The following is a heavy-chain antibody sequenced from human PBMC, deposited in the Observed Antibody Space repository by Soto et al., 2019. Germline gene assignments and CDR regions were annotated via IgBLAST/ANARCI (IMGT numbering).Heavy chain of an antibody. V-gene: IGHV3-48*03. CDR3: VISMTVVVLGHDSFES. CDR1: GFNFRDFE. J-gene: IGHJ3*02. D-gene: IGHD3-22*01. Sequence: EVQLVESGGGLVQPGGSLRLSCAASGFNFRDFELNWVRQAPGRGLEWVSYISATGKTISYADSVKGRFTISRDNGKNSLFLQMDILRAEDTAGYYCVISMTVVVLGHDSFESWGQGTMVTVS. CDR2: ISATGKTI.